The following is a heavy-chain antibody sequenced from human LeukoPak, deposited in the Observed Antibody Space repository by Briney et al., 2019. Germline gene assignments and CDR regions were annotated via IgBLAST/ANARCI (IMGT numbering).Heavy chain of an antibody. CDR3: ARDRRGYCSGGNCFNYGMDV. J-gene: IGHJ6*02. Sequence: ASVKVSCKASGYTFTSYGISWVRQAPGQGLEWMGWISGYNGNTNSAQKLQGRVTMTTDTSTSTAYMELRSLRSDDTAIYYCARDRRGYCSGGNCFNYGMDVWGQGTTVTVSS. V-gene: IGHV1-18*01. CDR2: ISGYNGNT. D-gene: IGHD2-15*01. CDR1: GYTFTSYG.